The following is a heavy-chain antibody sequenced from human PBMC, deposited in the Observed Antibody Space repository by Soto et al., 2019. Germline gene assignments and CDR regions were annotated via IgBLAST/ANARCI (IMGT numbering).Heavy chain of an antibody. CDR3: ARVVGGYFDY. Sequence: QVQLQESGPGLVKPSQTLSLTCTVSSGSISSVGYYWNWIRQHPGKGLEWIGYVYYSGSTYFNPSLKSRVTITVDTSKNQFSLKLSSATAADTAVYYCARVVGGYFDYWGQGTLVTVSS. V-gene: IGHV4-31*03. CDR1: SGSISSVGYY. J-gene: IGHJ4*02. D-gene: IGHD3-10*01. CDR2: VYYSGST.